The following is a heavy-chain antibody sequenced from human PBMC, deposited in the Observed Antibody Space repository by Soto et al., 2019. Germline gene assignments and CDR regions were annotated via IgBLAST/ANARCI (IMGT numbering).Heavy chain of an antibody. J-gene: IGHJ4*02. CDR2: IKTDGSSP. CDR3: ARDRIAGSGSCDN. D-gene: IGHD3-10*01. Sequence: PWGSLSLSSTASGFTFDDYWLHFFRPSPGKVLVWVSRIKTDGSSPNYADSVEGRFTISSDNAKNTLYLQMNSLRVEDTAVYYCARDRIAGSGSCDNWGQGTLVTVSS. V-gene: IGHV3-74*01. CDR1: GFTFDDYW.